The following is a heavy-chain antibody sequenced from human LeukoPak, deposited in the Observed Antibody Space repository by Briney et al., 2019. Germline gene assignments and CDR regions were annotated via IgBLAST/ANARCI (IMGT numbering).Heavy chain of an antibody. J-gene: IGHJ4*02. CDR3: AKWGDYDVLTGYYVSDY. V-gene: IGHV3-23*01. Sequence: GASLRLSCAASGFTFSNYAMSWVRQAPGKGLEWVSAITGSGGNTYYADSVKGRFTISRNNSKNTVFLQMNSLRAEDTAVYYCAKWGDYDVLTGYYVSDYWGQGTLVTVSS. CDR2: ITGSGGNT. CDR1: GFTFSNYA. D-gene: IGHD3-9*01.